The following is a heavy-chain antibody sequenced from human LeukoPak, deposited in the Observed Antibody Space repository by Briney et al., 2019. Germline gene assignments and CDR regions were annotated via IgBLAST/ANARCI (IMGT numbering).Heavy chain of an antibody. CDR3: ARGYSSSWPLDY. V-gene: IGHV1-69*01. Sequence: AASVKVSCKASGGTFSSYAISWVRQAPGQGLEWMGGIIPIFGTAHYAQKFQGRVTITADESTSTAYMELSSLRSEDTAVYYCARGYSSSWPLDYWGQGTLVTVSS. CDR2: IIPIFGTA. J-gene: IGHJ4*02. CDR1: GGTFSSYA. D-gene: IGHD6-13*01.